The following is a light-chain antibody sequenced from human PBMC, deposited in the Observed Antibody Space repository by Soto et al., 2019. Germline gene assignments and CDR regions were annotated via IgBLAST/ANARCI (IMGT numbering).Light chain of an antibody. Sequence: EIVLTQSPGTLSLSPGERATLSCRASQTVSSTYLAWYQQKPGQAPRLLIYGASNRATGIPDRFSGSGSGTDFTLTTSRMEPADFAVYYCQQSGGSPFAFGPGTKVDIK. CDR2: GAS. CDR1: QTVSSTY. V-gene: IGKV3-20*01. CDR3: QQSGGSPFA. J-gene: IGKJ3*01.